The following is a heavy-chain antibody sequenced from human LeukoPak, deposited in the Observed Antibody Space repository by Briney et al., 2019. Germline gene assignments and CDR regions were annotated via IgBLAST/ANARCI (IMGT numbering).Heavy chain of an antibody. CDR1: GFTFSGYA. V-gene: IGHV3-23*01. Sequence: GGSLRLSCAASGFTFSGYAMSWVPQAPGRGLECVSATSGIGGSTYYADSVKGRFTISRDNSKNTLYLQMNSLRAEDTAVYYCAKDPVHIVATSWGQGTLVTVSS. J-gene: IGHJ5*02. D-gene: IGHD5-12*01. CDR2: TSGIGGST. CDR3: AKDPVHIVATS.